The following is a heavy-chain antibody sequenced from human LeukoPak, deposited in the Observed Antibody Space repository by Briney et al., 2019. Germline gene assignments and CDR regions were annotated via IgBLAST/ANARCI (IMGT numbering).Heavy chain of an antibody. CDR1: GYSFSSYW. Sequence: GEALQISCKGSGYSFSSYWIGWVRQVPGKGLEWMGIIYPGDSDTRYSPSFQGQVTISADKSISTAYLQWSSLKASDTAIYYCARHLTLDYWGQGTLVTVSS. D-gene: IGHD2-15*01. J-gene: IGHJ4*02. CDR3: ARHLTLDY. CDR2: IYPGDSDT. V-gene: IGHV5-51*01.